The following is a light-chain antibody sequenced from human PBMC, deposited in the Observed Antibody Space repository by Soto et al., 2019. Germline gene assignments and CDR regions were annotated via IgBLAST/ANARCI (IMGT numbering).Light chain of an antibody. Sequence: QSVVTQPPSASGTPGQRVTIACSGSSSNIGRNTVHWYQQLPGTTPKLLIYSNDQRPSGVPDRFSGSKSGSSASLAISGLQSEDEADYYCAAWDDSLNGVVFGGGTKXTV. CDR2: SND. V-gene: IGLV1-44*01. CDR3: AAWDDSLNGVV. J-gene: IGLJ2*01. CDR1: SSNIGRNT.